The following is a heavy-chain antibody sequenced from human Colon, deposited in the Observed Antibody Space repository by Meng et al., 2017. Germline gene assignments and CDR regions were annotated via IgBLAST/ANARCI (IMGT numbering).Heavy chain of an antibody. J-gene: IGHJ5*02. V-gene: IGHV3-7*01. CDR3: ARKVMYSFDP. CDR2: IKQDENEK. CDR1: RFSFRSYV. D-gene: IGHD1-14*01. Sequence: ELHVVESGGGFVQPWVSLRLSCTGSRFSFRSYVMNWVRQAPGKGLEWVANIKQDENEKNYVDSVKGRFTISRDSATNSLHLQMDDLKIEDTAVYYCARKVMYSFDPWGQGTLVTVSS.